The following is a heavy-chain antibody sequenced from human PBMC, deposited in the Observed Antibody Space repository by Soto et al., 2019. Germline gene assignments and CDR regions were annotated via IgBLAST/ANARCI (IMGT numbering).Heavy chain of an antibody. J-gene: IGHJ6*02. CDR3: ASTRLVVAATRYYYYGMDV. CDR2: ISYDGSNK. CDR1: GFTFSSYA. Sequence: GGSLRLSCAASGFTFSSYAMHWVRQAPGKGLEWVAVISYDGSNKYYADSVKGRFTISRDNSKNTLYLQMNSLRAEDTAVYYCASTRLVVAATRYYYYGMDVWGQGTTVTVSS. D-gene: IGHD2-15*01. V-gene: IGHV3-30-3*01.